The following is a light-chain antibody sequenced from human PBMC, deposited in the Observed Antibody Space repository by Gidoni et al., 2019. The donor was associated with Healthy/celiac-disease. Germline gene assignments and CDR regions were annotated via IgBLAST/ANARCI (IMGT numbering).Light chain of an antibody. CDR2: DAS. V-gene: IGKV3-11*01. J-gene: IGKJ4*01. CDR3: QQRSNWRTT. Sequence: EIVLTQSPATLSLSPGERATLSCRASQSVSSYLAWYQQKPGQAPRLLIYDASNKATGIPARFSGSGSGTDLTLTISSLEPEDFAGYYCQQRSNWRTTFGGGTKVEIK. CDR1: QSVSSY.